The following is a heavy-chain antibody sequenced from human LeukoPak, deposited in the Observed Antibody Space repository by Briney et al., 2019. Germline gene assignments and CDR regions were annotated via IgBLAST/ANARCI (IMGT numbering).Heavy chain of an antibody. V-gene: IGHV3-48*01. D-gene: IGHD2-2*01. J-gene: IGHJ4*02. Sequence: GGSLRLSCAASGFTFSSYSMNWVRQAPGKGLEWVSYISSSSSTIYYADSVKGRFTISRDNAKNSLYLQMNSLRAEDTAVYYCARDLPIVVVPAAMEIDYWGQGTLVTVSS. CDR1: GFTFSSYS. CDR2: ISSSSSTI. CDR3: ARDLPIVVVPAAMEIDY.